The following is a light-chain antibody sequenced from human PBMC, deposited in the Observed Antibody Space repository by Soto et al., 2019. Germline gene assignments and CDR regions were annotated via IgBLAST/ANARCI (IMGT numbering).Light chain of an antibody. CDR1: QSVNNDY. Sequence: EIVLIQSPVTLSLSPGERATLSCRASQSVNNDYLAWYQQRPGQSPSLLIYGASTRLTGIPDRFSGSGSGTDFTLTISGLEPEDFAIYYCQQYGTSKLTFGGGTKVEI. CDR3: QQYGTSKLT. J-gene: IGKJ4*01. V-gene: IGKV3-20*01. CDR2: GAS.